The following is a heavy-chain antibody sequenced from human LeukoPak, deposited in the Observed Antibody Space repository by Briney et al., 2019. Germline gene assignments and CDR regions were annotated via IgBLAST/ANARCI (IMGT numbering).Heavy chain of an antibody. D-gene: IGHD3-10*01. J-gene: IGHJ6*02. V-gene: IGHV3-66*01. CDR1: GFTVSSNY. CDR3: ARDQGYGSARYGMDV. CDR2: IYSGGST. Sequence: PGGSLRLSCAASGFTVSSNYMSWVRQAPGKGLEWVSGIYSGGSTYYADSVKGRFTISRDNSKNTLYLQMNSLRAEDTAVYYCARDQGYGSARYGMDVWGQGTTVTVSS.